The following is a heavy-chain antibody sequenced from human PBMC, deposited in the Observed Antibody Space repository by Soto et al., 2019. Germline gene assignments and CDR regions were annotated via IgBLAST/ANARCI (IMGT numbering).Heavy chain of an antibody. D-gene: IGHD3-3*01. CDR1: GYTFTSYD. J-gene: IGHJ5*02. CDR2: MNPNSGNT. CDR3: ARGITIFGVVDP. Sequence: QVQLVQSGAEVKKPGASVKVSCKASGYTFTSYDINWVRQATGQGLEWMGWMNPNSGNTGYAQKFQGRGTMTRNTSIRTAYMELGSLRSEDTAVYYCARGITIFGVVDPGGQGTLVTVSS. V-gene: IGHV1-8*02.